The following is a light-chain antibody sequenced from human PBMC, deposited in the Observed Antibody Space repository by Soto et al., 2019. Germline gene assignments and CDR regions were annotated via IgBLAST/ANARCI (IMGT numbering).Light chain of an antibody. V-gene: IGLV1-40*01. Sequence: QSVLTQPPSVSGAPGQRVTISCTGSSSNIGAGYDVHWYQQLPGTAPKLLIYGNSNRPSGVPDRFSGSKSGTSASLAITGLQAEDEADYCCQSYDSSLSGFLYVFGTGTKVTVL. CDR2: GNS. CDR3: QSYDSSLSGFLYV. J-gene: IGLJ1*01. CDR1: SSNIGAGYD.